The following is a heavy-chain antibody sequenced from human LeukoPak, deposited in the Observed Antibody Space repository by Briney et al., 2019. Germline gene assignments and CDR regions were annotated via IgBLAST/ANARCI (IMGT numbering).Heavy chain of an antibody. J-gene: IGHJ3*02. CDR2: ISYDGSNK. CDR1: GFTFGIYG. CDR3: ARDLVVVPAAIPPQGAFDI. V-gene: IGHV3-30*12. Sequence: PGGSLRLSCAASGFTFGIYGMHWVRQAPGKGLEWVAVISYDGSNKYYADSVKGRFTISRDNSKNTLYLQMNSLRAEDTAVYYCARDLVVVPAAIPPQGAFDIWGQGTMVTVSS. D-gene: IGHD2-2*02.